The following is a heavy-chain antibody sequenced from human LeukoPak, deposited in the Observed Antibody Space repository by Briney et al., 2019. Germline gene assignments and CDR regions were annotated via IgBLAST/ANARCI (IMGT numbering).Heavy chain of an antibody. V-gene: IGHV3-9*01. CDR1: GFTFDDYA. J-gene: IGHJ4*02. Sequence: QTGGSLRLSCAASGFTFDDYAMHWVRQAPGKGLEWVSGISWNSGSIGYADSVKGRFTISRDNAKNSLYLQMNSLRAEDTALYYCAKGPPGRLTLRYFDYWGQGTLVTVSS. CDR3: AKGPPGRLTLRYFDY. D-gene: IGHD3-10*01. CDR2: ISWNSGSI.